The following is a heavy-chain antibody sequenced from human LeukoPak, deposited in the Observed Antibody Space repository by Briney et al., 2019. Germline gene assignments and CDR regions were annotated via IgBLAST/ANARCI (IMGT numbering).Heavy chain of an antibody. CDR1: GFSFNTYS. D-gene: IGHD2-15*01. CDR2: LVGSGGGT. V-gene: IGHV3-23*01. Sequence: GGSLRLSCAASGFSFNTYSMNWVRQAPGKGLEWVSSLVGSGGGTFYADSVRGRFTISRDNSKNTLYLQMNSLRAEDSAVYYCAKDPRSDYCSGGYYYLDYWGQGTLVTVSS. J-gene: IGHJ4*02. CDR3: AKDPRSDYCSGGYYYLDY.